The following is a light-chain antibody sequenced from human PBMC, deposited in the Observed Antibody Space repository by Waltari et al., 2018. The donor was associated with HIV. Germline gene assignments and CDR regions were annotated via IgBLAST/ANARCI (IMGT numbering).Light chain of an antibody. V-gene: IGKV3-15*01. CDR2: GAS. CDR3: LQYGSWPWT. CDR1: QSVGAS. Sequence: EVVMRQTPATLSVSPGERLTLSCRASQSVGASLAWYQQKPGQTPRLLVYGASARFTSVPARFSGSGSWTEFTLTVTSLQSEDFAFYYCLQYGSWPWTFGQGTKVEIK. J-gene: IGKJ1*01.